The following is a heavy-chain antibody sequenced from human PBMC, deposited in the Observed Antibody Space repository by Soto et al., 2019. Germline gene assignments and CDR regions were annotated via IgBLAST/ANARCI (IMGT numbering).Heavy chain of an antibody. J-gene: IGHJ6*03. Sequence: GGSLRLSCAASGFTFSSYSMNWVRQAPGKGLEWVSYISSSSSTIYYADSVKGRFTISRDNAKNSLYLQMNSLRAEDTAVYYCARARGGYEKQYYYYYMDVWGKGTTVTVSS. CDR1: GFTFSSYS. D-gene: IGHD5-12*01. CDR2: ISSSSSTI. CDR3: ARARGGYEKQYYYYYMDV. V-gene: IGHV3-48*01.